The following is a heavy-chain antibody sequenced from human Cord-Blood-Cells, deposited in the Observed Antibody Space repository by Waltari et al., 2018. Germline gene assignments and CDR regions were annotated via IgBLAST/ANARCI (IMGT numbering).Heavy chain of an antibody. CDR1: GGSFSGYY. CDR3: ARGYCSSTSCNWFDP. J-gene: IGHJ5*02. V-gene: IGHV4-34*01. Sequence: QVQLQQWGAGLLKPSETLSLTCAVYGGSFSGYYWSWIRQPPGKGLEWIGEINHSGSTNYNPSLKIRVTISVDTSSNQFSRKLSSVTAADTAVYYCARGYCSSTSCNWFDPWGQGTLVTVSS. D-gene: IGHD2-2*01. CDR2: INHSGST.